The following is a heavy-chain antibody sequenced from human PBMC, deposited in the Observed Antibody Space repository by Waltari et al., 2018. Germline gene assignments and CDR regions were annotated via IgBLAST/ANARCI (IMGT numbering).Heavy chain of an antibody. V-gene: IGHV4-34*01. CDR2: INHSGST. J-gene: IGHJ3*02. CDR1: GGSFSGYY. D-gene: IGHD6-19*01. CDR3: ARVGLAVAGPDAFDI. Sequence: QVQLQQWGAGLLKPSETLSLTCAVYGGSFSGYYWSWIRQPPGKGLEWIGEINHSGSTNYNPSLKSRVTISVDTSKNQFSLKLSSVTAADTAVYYCARVGLAVAGPDAFDIWGQGTMVTVSS.